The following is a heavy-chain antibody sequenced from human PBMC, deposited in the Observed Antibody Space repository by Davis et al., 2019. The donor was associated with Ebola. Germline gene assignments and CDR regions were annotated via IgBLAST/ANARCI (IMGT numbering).Heavy chain of an antibody. CDR3: AAYDSSGYYPDY. V-gene: IGHV1-69*13. D-gene: IGHD3-22*01. CDR2: IIPIFGTA. J-gene: IGHJ4*02. CDR1: GYTFTNYY. Sequence: SVKVSCKASGYTFTNYYMHWVRQAPGQGLEWMGGIIPIFGTANYAQKFQGRVTITADESTSTAYMELSSLRSEDTAVYYCAAYDSSGYYPDYWGQGTLVTVSS.